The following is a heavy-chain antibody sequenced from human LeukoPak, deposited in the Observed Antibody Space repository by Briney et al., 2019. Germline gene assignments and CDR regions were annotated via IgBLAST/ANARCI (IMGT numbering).Heavy chain of an antibody. D-gene: IGHD5-18*01. CDR2: INPNSGGT. CDR3: AREPVDTAMVMSD. V-gene: IGHV1-2*02. Sequence: ASVKVPCKASGYTFTGYYMHWVRQAPGQGLEWMGWINPNSGGTNYAQKFQGRVTMTRDTSISTAYMELSRLRSDDTAVYYCAREPVDTAMVMSDWGQGTLVTVSS. J-gene: IGHJ4*02. CDR1: GYTFTGYY.